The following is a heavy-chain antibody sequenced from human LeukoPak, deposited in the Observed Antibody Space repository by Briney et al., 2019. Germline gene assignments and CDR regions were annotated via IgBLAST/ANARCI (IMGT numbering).Heavy chain of an antibody. Sequence: ASVKVSCKASAYTFTGYYMHWVRQAPGQGLEWMGWINPDSGGTNYAQKFQGRVTMTRDTSITTAYMELSSLRSDDTAVYYCARENMIDYWGQGTLVTVSS. CDR1: AYTFTGYY. J-gene: IGHJ4*02. CDR2: INPDSGGT. CDR3: ARENMIDY. D-gene: IGHD3-22*01. V-gene: IGHV1-2*02.